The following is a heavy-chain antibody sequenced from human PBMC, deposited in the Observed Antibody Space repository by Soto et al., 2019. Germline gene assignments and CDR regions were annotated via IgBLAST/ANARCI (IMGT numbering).Heavy chain of an antibody. CDR3: ARGGYCSGGSCHGKVFDY. CDR1: GGSISSSSYY. CDR2: IYYSGST. J-gene: IGHJ4*02. Sequence: SETLSLTCTVSGGSISSSSYYWGWIRQPPGKGLGWIGSIYYSGSTYYNPSLKSRVTISVDTSKNQFSLKLSSVTAADTAVYYCARGGYCSGGSCHGKVFDYWGQGTLVTVSS. D-gene: IGHD2-15*01. V-gene: IGHV4-39*01.